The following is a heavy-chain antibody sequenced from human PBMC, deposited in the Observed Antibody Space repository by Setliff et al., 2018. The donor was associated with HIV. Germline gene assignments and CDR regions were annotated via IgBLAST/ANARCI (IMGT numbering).Heavy chain of an antibody. CDR3: ARVQMAYAAFDV. D-gene: IGHD4-17*01. CDR1: GGSISTYY. J-gene: IGHJ3*01. Sequence: PSETLSLTCTVSGGSISTYYWSLIRQPPGKGLEWIGSIYFTGSSDNNPSLKSRVTLSVDTSKHQFSLKLSSVTAADTAVYYCARVQMAYAAFDVWGQGTMVT. CDR2: IYFTGSS. V-gene: IGHV4-59*01.